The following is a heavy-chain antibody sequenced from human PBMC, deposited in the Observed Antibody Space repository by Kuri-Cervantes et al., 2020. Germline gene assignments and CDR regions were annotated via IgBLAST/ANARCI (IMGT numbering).Heavy chain of an antibody. CDR1: GGSFSGYY. V-gene: IGHV4-34*01. J-gene: IGHJ6*03. Sequence: GSLRLSCAVSGGSFSGYYWSWIRQPPGKGLEWIGEINHSGSTNYNPSLKSRVTISVDTSKNQFSLKVSSLTAADTAVYYCARGRNWGYSYGYGKWYMDVWGKGTTVTVSS. CDR3: ARGRNWGYSYGYGKWYMDV. D-gene: IGHD5-18*01. CDR2: INHSGST.